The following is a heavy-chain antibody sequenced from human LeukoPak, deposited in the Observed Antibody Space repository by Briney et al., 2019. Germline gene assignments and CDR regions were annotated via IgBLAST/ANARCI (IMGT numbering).Heavy chain of an antibody. CDR2: IYYSGST. Sequence: SETLSLTCTVSGGSIGSYYWSWIRQPPGKGLEWIGYIYYSGSTNYNPSLKSRVTISVDTSKNQFSLKLSSVTAADTAVYYCARHELRVYDAFDIWGQGTMVTVSS. D-gene: IGHD6-6*01. CDR3: ARHELRVYDAFDI. CDR1: GGSIGSYY. J-gene: IGHJ3*02. V-gene: IGHV4-59*08.